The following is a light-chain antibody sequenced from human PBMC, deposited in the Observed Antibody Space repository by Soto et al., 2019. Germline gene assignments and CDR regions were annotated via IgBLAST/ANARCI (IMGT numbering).Light chain of an antibody. CDR3: QQSYSTPIT. J-gene: IGKJ4*01. CDR2: AAS. V-gene: IGKV1-39*01. CDR1: QSISSY. Sequence: DIQMTQSPSSLSASVGDRVTITCRASQSISSYLNWYQQKPGKAPKLLIYAASSLQSGVPSRFSGSGSDTDFTLTISSLQPEDFATYYCQQSYSTPITFGGGTKVEIK.